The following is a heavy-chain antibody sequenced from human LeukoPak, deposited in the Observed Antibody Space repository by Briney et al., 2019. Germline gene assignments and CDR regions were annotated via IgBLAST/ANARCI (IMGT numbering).Heavy chain of an antibody. V-gene: IGHV1-2*02. CDR2: INPNSGGT. CDR3: ARAASLLNIAVAGTLHFDY. CDR1: GYTFTGYY. Sequence: GASVKVSCKASGYTFTGYYMHWVRQAPGQGLEWMGWINPNSGGTNYAQKFQGRVTMTRDTSISTAYMELSRLRSDDTAVYYCARAASLLNIAVAGTLHFDYWGQGTLVTVSS. J-gene: IGHJ4*02. D-gene: IGHD6-19*01.